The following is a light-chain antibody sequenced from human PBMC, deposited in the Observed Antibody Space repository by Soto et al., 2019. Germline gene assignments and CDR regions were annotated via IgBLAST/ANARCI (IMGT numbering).Light chain of an antibody. Sequence: QSALTQPASVSGSPGQSITISCTGNSSDVGGYNYVSWYQQHPGKAPKLMIYDVTTRPSGVSNRFSGSKSGNAASLTISGLQTEDEADYYCISYTGSSSTLMVFGGGTKLTVL. V-gene: IGLV2-14*03. CDR1: SSDVGGYNY. CDR3: ISYTGSSSTLMV. CDR2: DVT. J-gene: IGLJ2*01.